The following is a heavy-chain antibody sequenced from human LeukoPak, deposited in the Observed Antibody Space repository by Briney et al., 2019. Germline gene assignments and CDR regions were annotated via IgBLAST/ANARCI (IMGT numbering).Heavy chain of an antibody. CDR1: GFTFSNYA. Sequence: GGSLRLSCSAAGFTFSNYAMSWVRQAPGKGLEWVSMISGRGGSAYYADSVKGRFTISRDNSKNTLFLQMDTLRVEDTAVYYCAKNGQWETDYWGQGTLVTVSP. V-gene: IGHV3-23*01. D-gene: IGHD1-26*01. CDR3: AKNGQWETDY. J-gene: IGHJ4*02. CDR2: ISGRGGSA.